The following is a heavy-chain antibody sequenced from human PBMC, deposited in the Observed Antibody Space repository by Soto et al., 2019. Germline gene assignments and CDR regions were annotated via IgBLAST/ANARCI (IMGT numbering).Heavy chain of an antibody. CDR1: GGTFNTYA. J-gene: IGHJ4*02. V-gene: IGHV1-69*01. CDR2: IIPIFGIK. D-gene: IGHD3-10*01. CDR3: AKEAGDH. Sequence: QMQLVQSGAEVKERGSSVKISCKISGGTFNTYALTWVRQAPGQGLEWIGGIIPIFGIKNVAQRFQGRVTINADESLTTAYMEMTSLRSDDTAVYYCAKEAGDHWGQGTLVTVSS.